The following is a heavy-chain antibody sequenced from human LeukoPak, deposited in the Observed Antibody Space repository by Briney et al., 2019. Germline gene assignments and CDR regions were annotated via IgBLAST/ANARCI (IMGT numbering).Heavy chain of an antibody. CDR2: IYYSGST. D-gene: IGHD6-13*01. Sequence: SETLSLTCTVSGGSISSYYWSWIRQPPGKGLEWIGYIYYSGSTNYNPSLKSRVTISVDTSKNQFSLKLSSVTAADTAVYYCAREKFIAAAAKRHTYYYYGMDVWGKGTTVTVSS. CDR1: GGSISSYY. CDR3: AREKFIAAAAKRHTYYYYGMDV. V-gene: IGHV4-59*01. J-gene: IGHJ6*04.